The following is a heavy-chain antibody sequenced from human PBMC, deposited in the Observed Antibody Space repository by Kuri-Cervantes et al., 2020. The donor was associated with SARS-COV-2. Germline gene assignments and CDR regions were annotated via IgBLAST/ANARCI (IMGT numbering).Heavy chain of an antibody. Sequence: GGSLRLSCAASGFILEDFGMYWVRQAPGKGLEWVSSITWDGGSTFYADSVKGRFTMSRDSSKKSLYLQMDSLTVEDTALYYCAKVFGVGSNIKYFDSWGQGTVVTVSS. CDR2: ITWDGGST. J-gene: IGHJ4*02. CDR1: GFILEDFG. D-gene: IGHD3-10*02. CDR3: AKVFGVGSNIKYFDS. V-gene: IGHV3-43D*03.